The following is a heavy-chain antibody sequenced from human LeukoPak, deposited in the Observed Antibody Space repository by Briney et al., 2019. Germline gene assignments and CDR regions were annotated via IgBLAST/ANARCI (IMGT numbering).Heavy chain of an antibody. CDR3: AKDRGTTRYYFDY. CDR2: ISSSSSTI. J-gene: IGHJ4*02. CDR1: GFTFSSYS. D-gene: IGHD3-10*01. V-gene: IGHV3-48*01. Sequence: GGSLRLSCAASGFTFSSYSMNWVRQAPGKGLEWVSYISSSSSTIYYADSVKGRFTISRDNSKNTLYLQLNSLRGEDTAVYYCAKDRGTTRYYFDYWGQGTLVTVSS.